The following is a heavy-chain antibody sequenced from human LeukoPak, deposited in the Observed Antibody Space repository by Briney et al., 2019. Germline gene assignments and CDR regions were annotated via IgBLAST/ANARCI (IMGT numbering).Heavy chain of an antibody. D-gene: IGHD3-22*01. CDR3: ARAPYDSSGYHDY. J-gene: IGHJ4*02. CDR2: ISSTGRTT. V-gene: IGHV3-48*01. CDR1: GFTFTTYS. Sequence: PGGSLRLSCAASGFTFTTYSMNWVRQAPGEGLEWLSYISSTGRTTYYADSVKGRFTISRDNAKNSLYLQMNNLRAEDTALYYCARAPYDSSGYHDYWGQGTLVIVSS.